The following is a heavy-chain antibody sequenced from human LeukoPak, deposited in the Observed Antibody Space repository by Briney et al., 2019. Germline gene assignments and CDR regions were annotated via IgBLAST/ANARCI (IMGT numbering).Heavy chain of an antibody. D-gene: IGHD3-22*01. CDR1: GFTFSSYG. Sequence: GGSLRLSCAASGFTFSSYGMHWVPQAPGKALEWVAVIWYDGTNKYYADSVKGRFTISRDNSKNTLYVQMNSLRAEDTAVYYCARSRSYYYDSSGSGGNAFDIWGQGTMVTVSS. CDR3: ARSRSYYYDSSGSGGNAFDI. V-gene: IGHV3-33*01. CDR2: IWYDGTNK. J-gene: IGHJ3*02.